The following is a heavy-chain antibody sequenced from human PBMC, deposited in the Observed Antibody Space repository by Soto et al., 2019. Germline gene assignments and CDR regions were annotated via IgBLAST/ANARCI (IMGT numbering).Heavy chain of an antibody. CDR3: AREKVGERLSPTGLLYYYYGMDV. V-gene: IGHV6-1*01. J-gene: IGHJ6*02. D-gene: IGHD1-26*01. CDR1: GDSVSSNSAA. CDR2: TYYRSKWYN. Sequence: KQSQTLSLTCAISGDSVSSNSAAWNWIRQSPSRGLEWLGRTYYRSKWYNDYAVSVKSRITINPDTSKNQFSLQLNSVTPEDTAVYYCAREKVGERLSPTGLLYYYYGMDVWGQGTTVTVSS.